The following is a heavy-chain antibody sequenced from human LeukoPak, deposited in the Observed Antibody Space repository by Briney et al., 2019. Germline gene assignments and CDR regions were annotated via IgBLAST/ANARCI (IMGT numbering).Heavy chain of an antibody. D-gene: IGHD4-17*01. Sequence: GGSLRLSCAASGFAFSSYWMSWVRQAPGKGLEWVANIKEDGSEKYYVDSVKGRFTISRDNAENSLYLQMHSLRAEDTAVYYCATTLTVTTGFYWGQGTLVTVSS. CDR2: IKEDGSEK. CDR1: GFAFSSYW. CDR3: ATTLTVTTGFY. V-gene: IGHV3-7*01. J-gene: IGHJ4*02.